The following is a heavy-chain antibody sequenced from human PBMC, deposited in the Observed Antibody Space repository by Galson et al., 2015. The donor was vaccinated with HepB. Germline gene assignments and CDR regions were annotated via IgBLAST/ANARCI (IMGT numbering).Heavy chain of an antibody. V-gene: IGHV4-38-2*02. Sequence: SETLSLTCTVSGYSISSGYYWGWIRQPPGKGLEWIGSIYHSGGTYYNPSLKSRVTMSVDTSKNQFSLKLSSVTAADTAVYYCARGPGIAVARVDYWGQGTLVTVSS. J-gene: IGHJ4*02. CDR1: GYSISSGYY. CDR3: ARGPGIAVARVDY. D-gene: IGHD6-19*01. CDR2: IYHSGGT.